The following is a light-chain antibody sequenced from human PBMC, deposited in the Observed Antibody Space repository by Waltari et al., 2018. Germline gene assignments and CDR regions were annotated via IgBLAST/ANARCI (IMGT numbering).Light chain of an antibody. CDR2: DVS. CDR3: CSYAGSYIYV. V-gene: IGLV2-11*01. CDR1: SSDVGRYNY. J-gene: IGLJ1*01. Sequence: QSALTQPRSVSGSPGQSVVIPCTGTSSDVGRYNYVSWFQQHPGKAPKLMIYDVSQRPSGVPDRFSGSKSGNTASLTISGLQAEDEADYYCCSYAGSYIYVFGTGTEVTVL.